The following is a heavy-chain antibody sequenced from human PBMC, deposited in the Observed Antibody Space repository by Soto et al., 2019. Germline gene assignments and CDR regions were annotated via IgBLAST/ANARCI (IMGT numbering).Heavy chain of an antibody. V-gene: IGHV3-23*01. J-gene: IGHJ3*02. D-gene: IGHD2-15*01. CDR1: GLIFGNYM. Sequence: EVQLLESGGGLVQPGESLRLSCAFSGLIFGNYMMTWVRQAPGKGLEWVSTIRDGGESTYYADSVKGRFTISRDNSKNTLYLQMDSLGVEDTAVYYCAPHVHCSGGSCHYDAFDIRGQGTMVTVSS. CDR2: IRDGGEST. CDR3: APHVHCSGGSCHYDAFDI.